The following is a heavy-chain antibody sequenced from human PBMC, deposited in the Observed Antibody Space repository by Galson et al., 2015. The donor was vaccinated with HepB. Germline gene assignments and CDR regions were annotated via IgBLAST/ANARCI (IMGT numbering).Heavy chain of an antibody. CDR1: SYTFRSYG. V-gene: IGHV1-18*04. J-gene: IGHJ2*01. CDR2: ISAYNGNT. CDR3: ARGYGDYGYFDL. Sequence: SVKVSCKASSYTFRSYGITWVRQAPGQGLEWMGWISAYNGNTNSAQKFQGRFTMTTDRSTSTGYMELRSLTSDDTAVYFCARGYGDYGYFDLWGRGTLVTVSS. D-gene: IGHD4-17*01.